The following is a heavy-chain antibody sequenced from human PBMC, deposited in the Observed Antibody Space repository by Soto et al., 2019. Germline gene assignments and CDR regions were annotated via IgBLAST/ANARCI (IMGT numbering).Heavy chain of an antibody. CDR1: GGSISSGGYY. D-gene: IGHD3-22*01. Sequence: SETLSLTCTVSGGSISSGGYYWSWIRQHPGKGLEWIGYIYYSGSTYYNPSLKSRVTISVDTSKNQFSLKLSSVTAADTAVYYCARVGSSVYFSSGYPLDSFDFWGPGIMVTL. J-gene: IGHJ3*01. CDR2: IYYSGST. CDR3: ARVGSSVYFSSGYPLDSFDF. V-gene: IGHV4-31*03.